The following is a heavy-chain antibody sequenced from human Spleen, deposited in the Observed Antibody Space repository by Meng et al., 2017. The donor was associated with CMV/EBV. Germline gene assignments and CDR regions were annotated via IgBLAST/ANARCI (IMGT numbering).Heavy chain of an antibody. Sequence: QVQLVQSGAEVKKPGSSVKVSCKASGGNFSSYAISWVRQALGQGLEWMGGIIPIFGTANYAQKFQGRVTITADESTSTAYMELSSLRSEDTAVYYCARGPGGDTAMVSLYWGQGTLVTVSS. J-gene: IGHJ4*02. CDR1: GGNFSSYA. D-gene: IGHD5-18*01. CDR2: IIPIFGTA. V-gene: IGHV1-69*12. CDR3: ARGPGGDTAMVSLY.